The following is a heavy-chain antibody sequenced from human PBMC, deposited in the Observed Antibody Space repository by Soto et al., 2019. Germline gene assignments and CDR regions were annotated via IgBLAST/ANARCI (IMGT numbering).Heavy chain of an antibody. D-gene: IGHD4-17*01. J-gene: IGHJ6*02. Sequence: EVQLVESGGGLIQPGGSLRLSCAASGFTVSSNYMSWVRQAPGKGLEWVSVIYSGGSTYDADSVKGRFPISGDNSKNTLYLQVNSLRAEDTAVYYCARAGLGRPGVWGQGTTVTVSS. V-gene: IGHV3-53*01. CDR1: GFTVSSNY. CDR3: ARAGLGRPGV. CDR2: IYSGGST.